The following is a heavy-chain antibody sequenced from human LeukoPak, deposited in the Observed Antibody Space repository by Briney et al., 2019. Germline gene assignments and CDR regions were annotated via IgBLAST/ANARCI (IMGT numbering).Heavy chain of an antibody. CDR2: ISHSGST. CDR1: GDSISSSDHS. D-gene: IGHD3-10*01. V-gene: IGHV4-39*01. J-gene: IGHJ4*02. Sequence: SETLSLTCTVSGDSISSSDHSWSWIRQPPGEELEWIASISHSGSTYYNLSLKSRVTISVDTSKNQISLRLSSVTAADTAVYFCARYVTYGSGKYYFDYWGQGSLVTVSS. CDR3: ARYVTYGSGKYYFDY.